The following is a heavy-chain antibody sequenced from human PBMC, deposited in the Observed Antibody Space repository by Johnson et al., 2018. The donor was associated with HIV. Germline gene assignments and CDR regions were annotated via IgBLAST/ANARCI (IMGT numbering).Heavy chain of an antibody. CDR3: ARESELLSSSDAFDI. CDR2: ISYDGSNK. CDR1: GFTFSSYA. D-gene: IGHD6-6*01. J-gene: IGHJ3*02. V-gene: IGHV3-30*04. Sequence: QVQLVESGGGVVQPGRYLRLSCAASGFTFSSYAMHWVRQAPGKGLEWVAVISYDGSNKYYADSVKGRFTISIDNSKNTLYLQMNSLRAEDTAVYYCARESELLSSSDAFDIWGQGTMVTVSS.